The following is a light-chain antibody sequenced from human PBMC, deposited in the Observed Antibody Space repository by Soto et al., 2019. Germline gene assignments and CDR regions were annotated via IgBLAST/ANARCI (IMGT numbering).Light chain of an antibody. CDR1: SGHSSNA. Sequence: QPVLTQSPSASASPGASVKLTCTLSSGHSSNAIAWHQQQPEKGPRYLMKVNSDSSHSKGDAIPDRFSGSSSGAERYLPISSLQSEDEADYYCQTWGMDSLVVFGEGTKLTVL. J-gene: IGLJ2*01. CDR2: VNSDSSH. V-gene: IGLV4-69*01. CDR3: QTWGMDSLVV.